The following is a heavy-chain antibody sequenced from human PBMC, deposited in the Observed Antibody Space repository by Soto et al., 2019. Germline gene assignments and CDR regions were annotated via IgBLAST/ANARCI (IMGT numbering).Heavy chain of an antibody. CDR1: GGSISSYY. V-gene: IGHV4-59*12. CDR3: VVGLEDVVGGQLDY. Sequence: SETLSLTCTVSGGSISSYYWSWIRQPPGKGQEWIGYIYYSGRTNHNPSLQSRLTISVDTSQNQFSLRLTSVTAADTAVYYCVVGLEDVVGGQLDYWGQGALVTVSS. CDR2: IYYSGRT. D-gene: IGHD2-15*01. J-gene: IGHJ4*02.